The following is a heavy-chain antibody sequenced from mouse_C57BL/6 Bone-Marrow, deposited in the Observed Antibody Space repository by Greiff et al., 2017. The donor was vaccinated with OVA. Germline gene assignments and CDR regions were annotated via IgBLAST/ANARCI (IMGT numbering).Heavy chain of an antibody. CDR1: GFTFSDIG. J-gene: IGHJ2*01. Sequence: EVHLVESGGCLVKPEGSLKLSFAASGFTFSDIGMHWVRQAPEKGLEWVAYISSGSSTIYYADTVKGRFTISRDNAKNTLFLQMTSLRSEDTAMYYCASDGYYDYWGQGTTLTVSS. CDR3: ASDGYYDY. D-gene: IGHD2-3*01. V-gene: IGHV5-17*01. CDR2: ISSGSSTI.